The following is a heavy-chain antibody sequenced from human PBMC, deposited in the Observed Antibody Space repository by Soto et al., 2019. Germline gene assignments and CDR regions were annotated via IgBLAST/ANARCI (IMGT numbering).Heavy chain of an antibody. CDR1: GGTFSSYA. CDR3: ARDPRYGVLDY. Sequence: ASVKFSCKASGGTFSSYAISWVRQAPGQGLECMGGIIPIVGTANYAQKFQGRVTITAXXXXSXXXMXLXXLRXEDTAVYYCARDPRYGVLDYWGQGTLVPVSS. V-gene: IGHV1-69*13. CDR2: IIPIVGTA. J-gene: IGHJ4*02. D-gene: IGHD4-17*01.